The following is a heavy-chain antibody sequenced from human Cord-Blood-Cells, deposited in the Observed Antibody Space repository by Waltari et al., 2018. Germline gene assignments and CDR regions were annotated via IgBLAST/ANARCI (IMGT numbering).Heavy chain of an antibody. D-gene: IGHD3-10*01. CDR1: GGSFSGYY. CDR3: ARGENTGNDY. V-gene: IGHV4-34*01. CDR2: INHSGST. J-gene: IGHJ4*02. Sequence: QVQLQQRGAGLLKPSETLSLTCAVYGGSFSGYYWSWIRQPPGKGLEWIGEINHSGSTNYNPSLKSRVTISVDTSKNQFSLKLSSVTAADTAVYYCARGENTGNDYWGQGTLVTVSS.